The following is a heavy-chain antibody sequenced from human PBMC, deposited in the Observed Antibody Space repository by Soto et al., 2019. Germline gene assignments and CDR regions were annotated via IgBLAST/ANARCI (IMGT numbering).Heavy chain of an antibody. D-gene: IGHD6-6*01. CDR3: ARHQQLGHYYYGMDV. V-gene: IGHV5-10-1*01. J-gene: IGHJ6*02. Sequence: PGESLKISCKGSGYSFTSYWISWVRQMPGKGLEWMGRIDPSDSYTNYSPSFQGHVTISADKSISTAYLQWSSLKASDTAMYYCARHQQLGHYYYGMDVWGQGTTVTVSS. CDR1: GYSFTSYW. CDR2: IDPSDSYT.